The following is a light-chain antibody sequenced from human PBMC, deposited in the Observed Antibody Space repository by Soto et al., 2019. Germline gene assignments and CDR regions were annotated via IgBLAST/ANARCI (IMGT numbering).Light chain of an antibody. Sequence: DIPMTQSPSSLSASVGYRVTITCRASQSISFYLNWYQQKPGNAPKVLIYAASNLQTGVPSRFSGSGSGTDFTLTINSLQPEDFATYSCQQSYSTPITFGQGTRLEIK. CDR3: QQSYSTPIT. J-gene: IGKJ5*01. V-gene: IGKV1-39*01. CDR2: AAS. CDR1: QSISFY.